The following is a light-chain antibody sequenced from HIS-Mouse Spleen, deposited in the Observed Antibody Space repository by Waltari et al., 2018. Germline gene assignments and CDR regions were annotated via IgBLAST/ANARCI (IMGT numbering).Light chain of an antibody. CDR3: YSTDSSGNHRV. V-gene: IGLV3-10*01. Sequence: SYELTQPPSVSVSPGQTARTTCSGDALPKKYAYWYQQKEGQAPVLVIYEDSKRRSGIPGRFSGSSSGTMATLTISGAQVEDEADYYCYSTDSSGNHRVFGGGTKLTVL. CDR1: ALPKKY. J-gene: IGLJ2*01. CDR2: EDS.